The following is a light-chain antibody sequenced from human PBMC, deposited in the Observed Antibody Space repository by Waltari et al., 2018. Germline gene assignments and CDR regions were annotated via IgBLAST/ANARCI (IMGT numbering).Light chain of an antibody. CDR2: GAS. J-gene: IGKJ4*01. V-gene: IGKV3-11*01. CDR1: QIFRNT. Sequence: EVVLTQSPGTLSLSPGERATLSCRASQIFRNTLAWYQWKPGQAPRLLIYGASNRATGIPGRISGRGSGTDFTLTISSLEPEDSAVYYCQQGNIWPPIIFGGGTKVVIK. CDR3: QQGNIWPPII.